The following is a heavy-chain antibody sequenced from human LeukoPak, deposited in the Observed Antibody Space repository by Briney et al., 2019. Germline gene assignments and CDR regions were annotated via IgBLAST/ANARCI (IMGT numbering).Heavy chain of an antibody. Sequence: GGSLRLSCAASGFTFNSYSLSWVRQAPGKGLEWVPVISGSARTTYYADSVKGRFTISRDKSTNTLFLQMNSLRAESTAVYYCAKEAASCGGDCYGVFDYWGQGTLVTVSS. CDR3: AKEAASCGGDCYGVFDY. J-gene: IGHJ4*02. D-gene: IGHD2-21*02. V-gene: IGHV3-23*01. CDR2: ISGSARTT. CDR1: GFTFNSYS.